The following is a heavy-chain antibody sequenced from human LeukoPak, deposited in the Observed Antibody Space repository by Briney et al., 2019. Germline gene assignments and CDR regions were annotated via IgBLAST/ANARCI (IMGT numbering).Heavy chain of an antibody. CDR1: GYTFTGYY. CDR2: INPDTGRT. V-gene: IGHV1-2*02. J-gene: IGHJ4*02. Sequence: ASVTVSCKASGYTFTGYYMHWVRQAPGQGLGWMGWINPDTGRTNYAQKFQGRVTMTRDTSITTAYMELTRLTSDDTAVYSCARGTYYDSSAYSGVRLFDYWGQGTLVTVSS. D-gene: IGHD3-22*01. CDR3: ARGTYYDSSAYSGVRLFDY.